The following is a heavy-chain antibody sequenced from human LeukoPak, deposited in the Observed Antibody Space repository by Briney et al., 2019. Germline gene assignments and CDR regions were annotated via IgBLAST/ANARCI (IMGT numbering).Heavy chain of an antibody. J-gene: IGHJ2*01. V-gene: IGHV3-74*01. D-gene: IGHD3-16*01. Sequence: GGSLRLSCAASGFTFSSYWMHWVRQAPGKGLVWVSRINSDGSSTSYADSVKGRFTISRDNAKHVLYLQINSLRVGDTAVYYCAGGARGYNWYFDLWGRGTLVTVSS. CDR3: AGGARGYNWYFDL. CDR2: INSDGSST. CDR1: GFTFSSYW.